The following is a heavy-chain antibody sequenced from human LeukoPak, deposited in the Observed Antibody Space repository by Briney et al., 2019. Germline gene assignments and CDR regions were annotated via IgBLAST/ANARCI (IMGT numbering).Heavy chain of an antibody. J-gene: IGHJ6*03. CDR3: ARDHWGIVENGYDYFYYDMDV. CDR2: VIPIYGTP. CDR1: GGSFSTSG. D-gene: IGHD7-27*01. Sequence: SVKVSCKAAGGSFSTSGFSWVRQAPGQGLEWMGGVIPIYGTPSYAQKFQGKVTITTDESTSTVYMELSSLRSEDTAVYYCARDHWGIVENGYDYFYYDMDVWGKGTTVTVSS. V-gene: IGHV1-69*05.